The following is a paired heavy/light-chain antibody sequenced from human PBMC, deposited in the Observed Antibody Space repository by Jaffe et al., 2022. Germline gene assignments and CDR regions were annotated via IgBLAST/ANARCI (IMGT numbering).Heavy chain of an antibody. CDR1: GFPFNNFG. D-gene: IGHD4-17*01. CDR3: VKDGDYDYPDYDAFDV. CDR2: IQYNGNNK. V-gene: IGHV3-30*02. Sequence: QVHLVESGGGVVQPGESLRLSCAASGFPFNNFGMHWVRQPPGKGLEWVTFIQYNGNNKFYADSVLGRFTISRDNSRNTLFLHMNDLRPEDTALYYCVKDGDYDYPDYDAFDVWGQGTMVTVSS. J-gene: IGHJ3*01.
Light chain of an antibody. V-gene: IGKV2-30*02. CDR2: KVS. CDR1: QTLLHTDGNTY. CDR3: MRGTRPYT. J-gene: IGKJ2*01. Sequence: DVVMTQSPLSLPVTLGQPASISCRSGQTLLHTDGNTYLNWFHQRPGHSPRRLIYKVSIRDSGVPDRFSGTGSDTDFTLKISRVEAEDVGVYYCMRGTRPYTFGQGTKLEIK.